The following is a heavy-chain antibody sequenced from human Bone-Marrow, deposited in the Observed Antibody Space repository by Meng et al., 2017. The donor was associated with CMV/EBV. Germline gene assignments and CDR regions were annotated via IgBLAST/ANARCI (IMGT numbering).Heavy chain of an antibody. Sequence: ASVKVSCKASGGTFSSYTISWVRQAPGQGLEWMGIINPRGGNTTYAQKFQGRVTMTTDTSTSTVYMELSSLRSEDTAFYYCARPLDSDWGQGPPVTVSS. J-gene: IGHJ4*02. D-gene: IGHD2-2*03. CDR3: ARPLDSD. CDR2: INPRGGNT. V-gene: IGHV1-46*01. CDR1: GGTFSSYT.